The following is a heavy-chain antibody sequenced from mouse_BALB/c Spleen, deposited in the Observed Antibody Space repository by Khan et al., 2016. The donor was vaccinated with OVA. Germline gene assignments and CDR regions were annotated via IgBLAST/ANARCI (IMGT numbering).Heavy chain of an antibody. CDR1: GFTFSTYG. D-gene: IGHD1-1*01. J-gene: IGHJ3*01. Sequence: EVKLEESGGDLVKPGGSLKLSCAASGFTFSTYGMSWVRQAPDKRLEWVATVSTGGSYTYYPDRVKGRFTISRDNAKNTLYLQMSGLRSEATAMFYCTRLAYYYDSEGFAYWGQGTLVTVSA. V-gene: IGHV5-6*02. CDR3: TRLAYYYDSEGFAY. CDR2: VSTGGSYT.